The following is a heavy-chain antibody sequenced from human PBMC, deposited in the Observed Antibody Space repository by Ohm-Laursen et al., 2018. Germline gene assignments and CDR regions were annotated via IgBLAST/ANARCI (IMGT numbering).Heavy chain of an antibody. V-gene: IGHV1-18*01. CDR3: ARASGGGNKSDAFDI. Sequence: KAQGRVTMTRDRSTSTAYMELRSLRSDDTAVYYCARASGGGNKSDAFDIWGQGTMVTVSS. J-gene: IGHJ3*02. D-gene: IGHD2-15*01.